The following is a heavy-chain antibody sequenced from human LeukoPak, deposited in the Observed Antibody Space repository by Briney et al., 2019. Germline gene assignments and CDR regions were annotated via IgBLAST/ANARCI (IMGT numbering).Heavy chain of an antibody. CDR3: ARAGITMVRGVITH. Sequence: GGSLRLSCAASGFTFSSYSMNWVRQAPGKGLEWVSSISSSSSYIYYADSVKGRFTISRDNAKNPLYLQMNSLRAEDTAVYYCARAGITMVRGVITHWGQGTLVTVSS. J-gene: IGHJ4*02. CDR1: GFTFSSYS. V-gene: IGHV3-21*01. D-gene: IGHD3-10*01. CDR2: ISSSSSYI.